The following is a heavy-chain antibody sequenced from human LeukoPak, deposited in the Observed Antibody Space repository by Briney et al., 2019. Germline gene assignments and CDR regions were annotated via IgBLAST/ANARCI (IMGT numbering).Heavy chain of an antibody. V-gene: IGHV1/OR15-3*01. CDR2: INAGNGNT. J-gene: IGHJ4*02. CDR3: ARGNYRITMIVVVNPPDY. Sequence: GASVKVSCKASGYTFTDYFMNWMRQAPGQRLEWMGWINAGNGNTKYSQKLQGRVTITRDTSSSTAYMQLSSLRSEDTAVYYCARGNYRITMIVVVNPPDYWGQGTLVTVSS. D-gene: IGHD3-22*01. CDR1: GYTFTDYF.